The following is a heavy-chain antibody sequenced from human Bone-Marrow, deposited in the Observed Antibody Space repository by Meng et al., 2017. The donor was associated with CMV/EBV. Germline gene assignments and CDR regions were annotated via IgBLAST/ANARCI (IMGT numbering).Heavy chain of an antibody. CDR2: IRYDGSNK. V-gene: IGHV3-30*02. CDR3: AKIDSSGLTGLYFDY. CDR1: GFTFSSYG. Sequence: GESLKISCAASGFTFSSYGMHWVRQAPGKGLEWVAFIRYDGSNKYYADSVKGRFTISRDNSKNTLYLQMNSLRAEDTAVYYCAKIDSSGLTGLYFDYWGQGTLVTVSS. D-gene: IGHD3-22*01. J-gene: IGHJ4*02.